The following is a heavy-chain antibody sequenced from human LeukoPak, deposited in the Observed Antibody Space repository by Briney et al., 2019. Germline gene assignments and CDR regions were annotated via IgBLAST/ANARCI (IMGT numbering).Heavy chain of an antibody. D-gene: IGHD4-11*01. CDR1: GGTFSSYA. Sequence: SVKVSCKASGGTFSSYAISWVRQAPGQGLEWMGGIIPIFGTANYAQKFQGRVTITADASTSTAYMELSSLRSEDTAVYYCARENLTTNWFDPWGQGTLVTVSS. J-gene: IGHJ5*02. CDR2: IIPIFGTA. CDR3: ARENLTTNWFDP. V-gene: IGHV1-69*01.